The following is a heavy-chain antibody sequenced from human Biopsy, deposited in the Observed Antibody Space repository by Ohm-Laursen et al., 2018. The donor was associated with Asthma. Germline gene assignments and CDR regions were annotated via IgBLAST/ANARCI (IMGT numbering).Heavy chain of an antibody. CDR3: AKDRVAGRSYYFDY. CDR1: GFTFSNYG. V-gene: IGHV3-30*18. J-gene: IGHJ4*02. CDR2: ILFDGRKI. D-gene: IGHD6-13*01. Sequence: SLRLSCTATGFTFSNYGMHWVRQGPGKGLEWVAQILFDGRKINYPDSVKGRFTISRDNSKNMVYLQMNSLRPEDTAVYYCAKDRVAGRSYYFDYWGQGSLVSVSS.